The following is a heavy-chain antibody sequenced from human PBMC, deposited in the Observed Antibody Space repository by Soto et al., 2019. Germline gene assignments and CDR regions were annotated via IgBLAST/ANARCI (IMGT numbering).Heavy chain of an antibody. Sequence: SETLSLTCTVSGGSISSYYWSWIRQPPGKGLEWIGYIYYSGSTNYNPSLKSRVTISVDTSKNQFSLKLSFVTAADTAVYYCARPQYCSGGSCYGDDAFDIWGQGAMVTVSS. J-gene: IGHJ3*02. D-gene: IGHD2-15*01. CDR2: IYYSGST. CDR1: GGSISSYY. CDR3: ARPQYCSGGSCYGDDAFDI. V-gene: IGHV4-59*08.